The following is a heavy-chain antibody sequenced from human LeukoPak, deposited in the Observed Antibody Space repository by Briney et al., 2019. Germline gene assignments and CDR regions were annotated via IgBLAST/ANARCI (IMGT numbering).Heavy chain of an antibody. Sequence: GGSLRLSCAASGFTFYDYAMHWVRQAPGKGLEWVSGISWNSGSIGYADSVKGRFTISRDNAKNSLYLQMNSLRAEDTAVYYCARRIAAAAAPYYFDYWGQGTLVTVSS. V-gene: IGHV3-9*01. CDR1: GFTFYDYA. D-gene: IGHD6-13*01. J-gene: IGHJ4*02. CDR3: ARRIAAAAAPYYFDY. CDR2: ISWNSGSI.